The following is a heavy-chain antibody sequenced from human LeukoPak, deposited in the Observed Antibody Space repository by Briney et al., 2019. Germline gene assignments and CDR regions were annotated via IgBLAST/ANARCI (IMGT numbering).Heavy chain of an antibody. D-gene: IGHD2-2*01. CDR3: ARDTPPNALDY. CDR1: GVSISSYY. Sequence: SETLPLTCTVSGVSISSYYWSWIRQPPGKGLEWIGYIYYRGTTKYNPSLKSRVTISVDTSKNQLSLKLNSVTAADTAVDYCARDTPPNALDYWGQGTLVTVSS. J-gene: IGHJ4*02. V-gene: IGHV4-59*01. CDR2: IYYRGTT.